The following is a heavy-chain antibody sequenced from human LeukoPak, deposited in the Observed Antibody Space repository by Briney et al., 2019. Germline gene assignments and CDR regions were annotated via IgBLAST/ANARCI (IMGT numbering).Heavy chain of an antibody. CDR1: GFTFSTFW. D-gene: IGHD1-26*01. CDR2: INSDGKNT. J-gene: IGHJ6*03. CDR3: ARRIVGRTQYYYYYMDV. Sequence: SGGSLRLSCAASGFTFSTFWMHWVRQAPGKGLVWVSRINSDGKNTTYADSVRGRFTISRDNAKNTLYLQMNSLTAEDTAVYYCARRIVGRTQYYYYYMDVWGKGTTVTVSS. V-gene: IGHV3-74*01.